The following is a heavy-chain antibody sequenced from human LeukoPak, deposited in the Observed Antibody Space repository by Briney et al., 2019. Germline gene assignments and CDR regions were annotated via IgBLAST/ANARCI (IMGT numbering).Heavy chain of an antibody. V-gene: IGHV4-38-2*01. D-gene: IGHD3-22*01. CDR3: ARGRYYYDSSGYHDAFDI. J-gene: IGHJ3*02. Sequence: SETLSLTCAVSGYSISSGYYWGWIRQPPGKGLEWIGSIYHSGSTYYNPSLKSRVTISVDTSKNQFSLKLSSVTAADTAVYYCARGRYYYDSSGYHDAFDIWGQGTMVIVSS. CDR1: GYSISSGYY. CDR2: IYHSGST.